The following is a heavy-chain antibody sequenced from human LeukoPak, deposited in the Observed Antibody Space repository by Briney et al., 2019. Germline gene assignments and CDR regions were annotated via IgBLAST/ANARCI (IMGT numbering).Heavy chain of an antibody. D-gene: IGHD5-24*01. CDR1: GFTFSSYW. CDR3: ARDSYGYSDY. V-gene: IGHV3-74*01. CDR2: ITSDGTST. J-gene: IGHJ4*02. Sequence: GGSLRLSCAASGFTFSSYWMHWVRQAPGKGLVWVSRITSDGTSTSSADSVKGRFTISRYNAKNTLYLQMNSLRAEDPAVYYCARDSYGYSDYWGQGTLVTVST.